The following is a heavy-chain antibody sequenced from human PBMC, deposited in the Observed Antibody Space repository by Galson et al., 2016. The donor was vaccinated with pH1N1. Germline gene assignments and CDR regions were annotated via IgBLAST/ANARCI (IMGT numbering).Heavy chain of an antibody. Sequence: SVKVSCKASGYTFINYYIHWMRQAPGQGFDWLGVIHPRNGGTTYAQKLHDRVTMSRDMSTSTVYMTLSSLRSEGTAVYYCATYGAWTAAHFDYWGQGTLVTVSS. D-gene: IGHD2-21*02. J-gene: IGHJ4*02. V-gene: IGHV1-46*04. CDR3: ATYGAWTAAHFDY. CDR1: GYTFINYY. CDR2: IHPRNGGT.